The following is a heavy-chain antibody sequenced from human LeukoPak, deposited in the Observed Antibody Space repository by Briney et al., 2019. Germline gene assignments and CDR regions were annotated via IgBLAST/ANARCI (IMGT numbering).Heavy chain of an antibody. V-gene: IGHV4-59*12. J-gene: IGHJ4*02. CDR2: IFYSGNS. CDR1: GALTSRYY. D-gene: IGHD6-25*01. CDR3: TRIDPLGFFDQ. Sequence: SETLSLTCSVSGALTSRYYWSWVRQPLGQGLEWIGNIFYSGNSKYNPSLTSRISMSVDTSKTQFSLELTSLTAADTAVYYCTRIDPLGFFDQWGPGTLVTVSS.